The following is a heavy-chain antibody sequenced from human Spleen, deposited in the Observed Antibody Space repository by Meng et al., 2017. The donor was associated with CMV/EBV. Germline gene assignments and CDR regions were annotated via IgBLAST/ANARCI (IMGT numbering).Heavy chain of an antibody. Sequence: GGSLRLSCAASGFTFCDYYVDWVRQAPGKGLQWVSYISSSSAIYDADSVKGRFTISSDNAKRSLYLQMNRLRAEDTAVYYCARDPQGLGPNYYYAMDVWGQGTTVTVSS. J-gene: IGHJ6*02. D-gene: IGHD2-21*01. V-gene: IGHV3-69-1*01. CDR1: GFTFCDYY. CDR3: ARDPQGLGPNYYYAMDV. CDR2: ISSSSAI.